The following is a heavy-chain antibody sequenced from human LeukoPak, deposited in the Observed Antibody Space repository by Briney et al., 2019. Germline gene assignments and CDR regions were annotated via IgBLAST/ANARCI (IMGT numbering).Heavy chain of an antibody. D-gene: IGHD5-12*01. V-gene: IGHV3-20*04. CDR3: AKDALVATSHFDN. Sequence: GGSLRLSCAASGFTFDDYGMTWVRQTPGKGLEWVSGINWNGGSTGYADSVKGRFTISRDNAKSSLYLQMDSLRAEDTAVYFCAKDALVATSHFDNWGQGTLVTVSS. CDR1: GFTFDDYG. J-gene: IGHJ4*02. CDR2: INWNGGST.